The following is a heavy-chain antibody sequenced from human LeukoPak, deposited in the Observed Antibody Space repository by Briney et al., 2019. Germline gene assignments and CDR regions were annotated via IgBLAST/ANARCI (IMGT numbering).Heavy chain of an antibody. V-gene: IGHV3-30*18. J-gene: IGHJ4*02. Sequence: PGGSLRLSCAASGFTFSDYAIHWVRQAPGKGLEWVAIISYDGSNQYYDDSVKGRFTISRDNSRNTLYLQMNSLRVEDTAVYYCAKAGGYCSAGTCYSNFWGQGTLVTVSS. CDR2: ISYDGSNQ. CDR3: AKAGGYCSAGTCYSNF. CDR1: GFTFSDYA. D-gene: IGHD2-15*01.